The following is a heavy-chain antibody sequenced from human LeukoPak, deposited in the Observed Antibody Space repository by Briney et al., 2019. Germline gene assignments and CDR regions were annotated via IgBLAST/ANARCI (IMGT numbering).Heavy chain of an antibody. V-gene: IGHV3-30*18. CDR2: ISYDGNVK. D-gene: IGHD3-22*01. J-gene: IGHJ3*01. Sequence: PGRSLRLSCAASGSTFSDHGMHWVRQAPGKGLEWVALISYDGNVKYYGDSVKGRFTISRDNFENTMYLQMNSLRVEDTAVYYCVKKVRNYYDLSGFWDAFDVWGQGTMVTVSS. CDR3: VKKVRNYYDLSGFWDAFDV. CDR1: GSTFSDHG.